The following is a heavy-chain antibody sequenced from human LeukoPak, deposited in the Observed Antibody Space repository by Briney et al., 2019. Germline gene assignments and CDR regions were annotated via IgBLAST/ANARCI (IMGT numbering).Heavy chain of an antibody. CDR3: AGGIAMVRGGDV. CDR2: IKQDGSEK. V-gene: IGHV3-7*01. CDR1: GLTFSTYW. J-gene: IGHJ6*04. Sequence: GGSLRLSRAASGLTFSTYWVTWVRQAPGKGLEWVANIKQDGSEKNYVDSGKGRFTISRENAKNSLYLKMNSVRVEDTAVYYCAGGIAMVRGGDVWGKGTTVTVSS. D-gene: IGHD3-10*01.